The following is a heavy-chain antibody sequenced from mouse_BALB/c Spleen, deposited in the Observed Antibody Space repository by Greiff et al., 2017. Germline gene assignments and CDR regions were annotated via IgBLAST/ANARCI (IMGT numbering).Heavy chain of an antibody. J-gene: IGHJ3*01. CDR3: ARAYDETWFAY. D-gene: IGHD2-3*01. CDR1: GFTFSSYA. CDR2: ISSGGST. V-gene: IGHV5-6-5*01. Sequence: DVQLVESGGGLVKPGGSLKLSCAASGFTFSSYAMSWVRQTPEKRLEWVASISSGGSTYYPDSVKGRFTISRDNARNILYLQMSSLRSEDTAMYYCARAYDETWFAYWGQGTLVTVSA.